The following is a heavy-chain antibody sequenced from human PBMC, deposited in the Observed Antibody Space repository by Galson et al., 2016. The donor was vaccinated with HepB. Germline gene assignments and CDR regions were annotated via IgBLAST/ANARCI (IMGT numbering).Heavy chain of an antibody. CDR2: IWYDGSAK. J-gene: IGHJ6*02. V-gene: IGHV3-33*01. CDR3: ARGYGDSALYYYYVMAV. D-gene: IGHD4-17*01. CDR1: EFTFSGYA. Sequence: SLRLSCAASEFTFSGYAMHWVRQAPGKGLEWVAVIWYDGSAKYYVDSVRGRFTISRDNSKNTLYLQMKSLRAEDTAVYYCARGYGDSALYYYYVMAVWGQRTTVTVSS.